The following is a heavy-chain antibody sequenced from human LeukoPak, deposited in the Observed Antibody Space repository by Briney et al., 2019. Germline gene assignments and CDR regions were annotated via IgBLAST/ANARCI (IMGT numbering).Heavy chain of an antibody. Sequence: GGSLRLSCAASGFTFSNYGMHWVRQAPGKGLEWVAVISYDGSNKYYADSVKGRFTISRDNSKNTLYLQMNSLRAEDTAVYYCAKVGIAAADFDYWGQGTLVTVSS. V-gene: IGHV3-30*18. J-gene: IGHJ4*02. CDR1: GFTFSNYG. D-gene: IGHD6-13*01. CDR3: AKVGIAAADFDY. CDR2: ISYDGSNK.